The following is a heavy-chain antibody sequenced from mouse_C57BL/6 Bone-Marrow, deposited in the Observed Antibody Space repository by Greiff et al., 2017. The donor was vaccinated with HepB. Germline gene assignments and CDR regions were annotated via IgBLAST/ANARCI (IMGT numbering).Heavy chain of an antibody. Sequence: QVQLKQPGAELVMPGASVKLSCKASGYTFTSYWMHWVKQRPGQGLEWIGEIDPSDSYTNYNQKFKGKSTLTVDKSSSTAYMQLSSLTSEDSAVYYCARDYYGSSYRWYFDVWGTGTTVTVSS. V-gene: IGHV1-69*01. CDR3: ARDYYGSSYRWYFDV. D-gene: IGHD1-1*01. J-gene: IGHJ1*03. CDR1: GYTFTSYW. CDR2: IDPSDSYT.